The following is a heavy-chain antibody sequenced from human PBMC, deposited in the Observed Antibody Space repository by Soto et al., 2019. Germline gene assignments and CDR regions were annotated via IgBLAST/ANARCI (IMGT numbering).Heavy chain of an antibody. V-gene: IGHV3-7*01. CDR1: GFTFSSYW. Sequence: EVQLVESGGGLVQPGGSLRLSCAASGFTFSSYWMSWVRQAPGKGLEWVANIKQDGSEKYYVESVKGRFTISRDNAKNSLYLQMNSLRAEDTAVYYCTTAGITFGGVIVIFDYWGQGTLVTVSS. D-gene: IGHD3-16*02. J-gene: IGHJ4*02. CDR3: TTAGITFGGVIVIFDY. CDR2: IKQDGSEK.